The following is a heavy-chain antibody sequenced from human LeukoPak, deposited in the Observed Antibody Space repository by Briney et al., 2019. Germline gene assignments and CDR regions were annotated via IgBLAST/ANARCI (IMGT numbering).Heavy chain of an antibody. V-gene: IGHV4-59*01. CDR1: GGSISSYY. Sequence: PSETLSLACTVSGGSISSYYWSWIRQPPGKGLEWIGYVYYSGSTNYKSSLKSRVTISEDTSKNQFSLKLSSVTAADTAVYYCARLTGYSSESWFDPWGQGTLVTVSS. D-gene: IGHD3-9*01. CDR2: VYYSGST. J-gene: IGHJ5*02. CDR3: ARLTGYSSESWFDP.